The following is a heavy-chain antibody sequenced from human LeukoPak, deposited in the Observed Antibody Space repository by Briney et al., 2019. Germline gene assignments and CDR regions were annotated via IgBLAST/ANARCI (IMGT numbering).Heavy chain of an antibody. CDR1: GFTFSSYG. Sequence: GGSLRLSCAASGFTFSSYGMHWVRQAPGKGLEWAAFIRYDGSNTFYTDSVKGRFTISRDNSKNTLYLQMNSLRPEDTAVYYCAKSQYQLRWGDYFDYWGQGTLVTVSS. CDR2: IRYDGSNT. CDR3: AKSQYQLRWGDYFDY. V-gene: IGHV3-30*02. D-gene: IGHD4-23*01. J-gene: IGHJ4*02.